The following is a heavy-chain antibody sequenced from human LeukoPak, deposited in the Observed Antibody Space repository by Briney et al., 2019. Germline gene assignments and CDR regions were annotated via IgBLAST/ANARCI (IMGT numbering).Heavy chain of an antibody. CDR2: INPNSGGT. J-gene: IGHJ6*03. Sequence: ASVRVSCKASGYTFTSYAMNWVRQAPGQGLEWMGWINPNSGGTNYAQKFQGRVTMTRDTSISTAYMELSRLRSDDTAVYYCASGLWFGDYYMDVWGKGTTVTVSS. CDR3: ASGLWFGDYYMDV. D-gene: IGHD3-10*01. CDR1: GYTFTSYA. V-gene: IGHV1-2*02.